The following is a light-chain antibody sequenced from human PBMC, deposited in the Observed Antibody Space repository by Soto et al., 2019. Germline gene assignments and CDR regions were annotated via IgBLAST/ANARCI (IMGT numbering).Light chain of an antibody. CDR2: GNS. J-gene: IGLJ2*01. V-gene: IGLV1-40*01. CDR3: QSYDSSLSGYVV. Sequence: QSVLTQPPSVSGAPGQRVTISCTGSSSNIGAGYDVHWYQQLPGTAPKLLIYGNSNRPSGVPDRFSGSKSGTSAPLAITGLQAEDEADYYCQSYDSSLSGYVVFGGGTKITVL. CDR1: SSNIGAGYD.